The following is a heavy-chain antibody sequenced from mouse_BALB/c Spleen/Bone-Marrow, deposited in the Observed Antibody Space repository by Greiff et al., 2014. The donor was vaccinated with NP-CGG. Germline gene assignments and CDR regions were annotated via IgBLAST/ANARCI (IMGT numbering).Heavy chain of an antibody. Sequence: QVQLKESGAELASPGASGKMSCKASGYTFTDYTIQWVKQRPGQGLEWIGYVNPRSGYANYNQKFKDKATLTADKSSSTAFMQLSSLTSEDSAVYYCARPKGFALDYWGQGTALTVSS. CDR1: GYTFTDYT. V-gene: IGHV1-4*01. CDR2: VNPRSGYA. J-gene: IGHJ2*01. CDR3: ARPKGFALDY.